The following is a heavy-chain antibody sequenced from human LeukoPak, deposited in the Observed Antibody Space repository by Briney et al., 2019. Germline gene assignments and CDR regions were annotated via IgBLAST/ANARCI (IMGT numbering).Heavy chain of an antibody. CDR1: EFSVGSNY. CDR3: ASGDTAMAYDY. D-gene: IGHD5-18*01. J-gene: IGHJ4*02. Sequence: PGGSLRLSCAASEFSVGSNYMSWVRQAPGKGLEWVSVIYSGGSTYYADSVKGRFTISRDNSKNTLYLQMNSLRAEDTAVYYCASGDTAMAYDYWGQGTLVTVSS. CDR2: IYSGGST. V-gene: IGHV3-53*01.